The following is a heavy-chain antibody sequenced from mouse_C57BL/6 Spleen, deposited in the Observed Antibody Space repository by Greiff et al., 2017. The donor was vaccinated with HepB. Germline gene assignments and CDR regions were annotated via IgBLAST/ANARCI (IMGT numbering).Heavy chain of an antibody. CDR2: FYPGSGSI. V-gene: IGHV1-62-2*01. Sequence: VQRVESGAELVKPGASVKLSCKASGYTFTEYTIHWVKQRSGQGLEWIGWFYPGSGSIKYNEKFKDKATLTADKSSSTVYMELSRLTSEDSAVYFCARHEDRGYYFDYWGQGTTLTVSS. J-gene: IGHJ2*01. CDR3: ARHEDRGYYFDY. CDR1: GYTFTEYT. D-gene: IGHD3-1*01.